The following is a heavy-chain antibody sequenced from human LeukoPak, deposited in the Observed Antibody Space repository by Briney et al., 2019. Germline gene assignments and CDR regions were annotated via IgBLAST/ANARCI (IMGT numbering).Heavy chain of an antibody. D-gene: IGHD1-26*01. V-gene: IGHV5-10-1*01. Sequence: GESLKISCEGSGYNFINYWITWVRQMSGRGLEWMGRIDPSDSNTNYSPSFEGHVTISADKSISTAYLQWSSLKASDTAMYYCARLVVGAMGNDYWGQGTLVTVSS. CDR2: IDPSDSNT. CDR3: ARLVVGAMGNDY. CDR1: GYNFINYW. J-gene: IGHJ4*02.